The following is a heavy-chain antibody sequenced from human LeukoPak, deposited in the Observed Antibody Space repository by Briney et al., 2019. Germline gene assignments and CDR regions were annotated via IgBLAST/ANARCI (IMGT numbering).Heavy chain of an antibody. J-gene: IGHJ6*02. CDR1: GGSISSYY. D-gene: IGHD1-14*01. CDR3: ARVRPTSGHHDYYGMDV. V-gene: IGHV4-59*01. Sequence: SETLSLTCTVSGGSISSYYWSWIRQPPGKGLEWIGYIYYSGSTNYNPSLKSRVTISVDTSKNQFSLKLSSVTAADTAMYYCARVRPTSGHHDYYGMDVWGQGTTVTVSS. CDR2: IYYSGST.